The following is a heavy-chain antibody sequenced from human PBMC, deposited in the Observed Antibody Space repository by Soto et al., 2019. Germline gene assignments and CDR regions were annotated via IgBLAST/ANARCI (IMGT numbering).Heavy chain of an antibody. CDR3: ARNDYGGNSYFDY. Sequence: ASVKVSCKASGYTFTGYYMHWVRQAPGQGLEWMGWINPNSGGTNYAQKFQGRVTMTRDTSISTAYMELSRLRSDDTAVYYCARNDYGGNSYFDYWGQGTMVAVYS. CDR1: GYTFTGYY. V-gene: IGHV1-2*02. CDR2: INPNSGGT. D-gene: IGHD4-17*01. J-gene: IGHJ4*02.